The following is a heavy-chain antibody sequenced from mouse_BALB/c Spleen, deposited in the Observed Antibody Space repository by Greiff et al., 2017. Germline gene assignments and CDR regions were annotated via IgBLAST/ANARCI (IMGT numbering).Heavy chain of an antibody. Sequence: EVKVVESGGGLVKPGGSLKLSCAASGFTFSSYAMSWVRQTPEKRLEWVATISSGGSYTYYPDSVKGRFTISRDNAKNTLYLQMSSLRSEDTAMYYCARRTTVVATDYAMDYWGQGTSVTVSS. CDR2: ISSGGSYT. CDR3: ARRTTVVATDYAMDY. V-gene: IGHV5-9-3*01. CDR1: GFTFSSYA. J-gene: IGHJ4*01. D-gene: IGHD1-1*01.